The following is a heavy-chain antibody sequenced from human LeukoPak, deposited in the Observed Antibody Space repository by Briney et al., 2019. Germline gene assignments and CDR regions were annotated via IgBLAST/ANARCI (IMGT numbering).Heavy chain of an antibody. CDR3: ARLVLAADSNWFDP. J-gene: IGHJ5*02. CDR2: MNPNSGNT. CDR1: GYTFTSYD. D-gene: IGHD6-13*01. Sequence: ASVKVSCKASGYTFTSYDINWVRQATGQGLEWMGWMNPNSGNTGYAQKFQGRVTMTRNTSVSTAYMELSSLRSEDTAVYYCARLVLAADSNWFDPWGQGTLVTVSS. V-gene: IGHV1-8*02.